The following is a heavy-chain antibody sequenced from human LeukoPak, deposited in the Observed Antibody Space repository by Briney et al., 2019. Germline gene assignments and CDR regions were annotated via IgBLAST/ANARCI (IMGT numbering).Heavy chain of an antibody. CDR3: ARDPSFGVVERVLDY. V-gene: IGHV1-46*01. CDR2: INPSGGST. Sequence: ASVKVSCKASGYTFTSYYMHWVRQAPGQGLEWMGIINPSGGSTSYAQKFQGRVTMTRDTSTSTVYMELSSLRSEDTAVYYCARDPSFGVVERVLDYWGQGTLVTVSS. CDR1: GYTFTSYY. J-gene: IGHJ4*02. D-gene: IGHD3-3*01.